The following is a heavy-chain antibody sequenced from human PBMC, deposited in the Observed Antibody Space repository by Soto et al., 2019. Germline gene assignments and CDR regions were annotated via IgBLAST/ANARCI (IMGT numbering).Heavy chain of an antibody. CDR2: IIPIFGTA. J-gene: IGHJ4*02. D-gene: IGHD3-22*01. CDR3: ARDPASSGYLDYYFDY. CDR1: GGTFSSYA. V-gene: IGHV1-69*01. Sequence: QVQLVQSGAEVTKPGSSVKVSCKASGGTFSSYAISWVRQAPGQGLEWMGGIIPIFGTANYAQKFQGRVTITADESTSTADMELSSLRSEDTAVYYCARDPASSGYLDYYFDYWGQGTLVTVSS.